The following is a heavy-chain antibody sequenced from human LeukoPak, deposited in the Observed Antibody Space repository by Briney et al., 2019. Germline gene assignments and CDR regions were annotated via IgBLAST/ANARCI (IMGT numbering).Heavy chain of an antibody. CDR1: GFTFSSYG. D-gene: IGHD2-21*02. CDR2: IWYDGSNK. J-gene: IGHJ6*02. Sequence: GGSLRLSCAASGFTFSSYGMHWVRQAPGKGLEWVAVIWYDGSNKYYADSVKGRFTISRDNSKNTLYLQMNSLRAEDTAVYYCARDGGDGYYYYGMDVWGQGTRSPSP. V-gene: IGHV3-33*01. CDR3: ARDGGDGYYYYGMDV.